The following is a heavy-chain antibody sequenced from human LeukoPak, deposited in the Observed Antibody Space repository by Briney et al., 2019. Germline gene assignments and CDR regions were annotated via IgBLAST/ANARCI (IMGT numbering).Heavy chain of an antibody. CDR1: GGSISSYY. D-gene: IGHD6-13*01. V-gene: IGHV4-59*01. CDR3: ARSSWYGYYYYYYMDV. CDR2: IYYSGST. J-gene: IGHJ6*03. Sequence: PSETLSLTCTVSGGSISSYYWSWIRQPPGKGLEWIGYIYYSGSTNYNPSLKSRVTISVDTSKNQFSLKLSSVTAADTAVYYCARSSWYGYYYYYYMDVWGKGTTVTIPS.